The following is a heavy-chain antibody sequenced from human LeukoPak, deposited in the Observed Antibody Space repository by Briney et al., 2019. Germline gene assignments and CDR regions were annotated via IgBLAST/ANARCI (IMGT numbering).Heavy chain of an antibody. Sequence: ASVKVSCKASGYTFTGYYMHWVRQAPGQGLEWMGWISAYNGNTNYAQKLQGRVTMTTDTSTSTAYMELRSLRSDDTAVYYCARDSDCSSTSCYFDYWGQGTLVTVSS. CDR3: ARDSDCSSTSCYFDY. J-gene: IGHJ4*02. CDR1: GYTFTGYY. V-gene: IGHV1-18*04. CDR2: ISAYNGNT. D-gene: IGHD2-2*01.